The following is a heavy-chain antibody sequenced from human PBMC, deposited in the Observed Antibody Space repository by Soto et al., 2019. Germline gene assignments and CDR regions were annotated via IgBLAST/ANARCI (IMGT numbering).Heavy chain of an antibody. Sequence: GASVKVSCKVSGYTLTELSMHWARQAPGKGLEWMGGFDPEDGETIYAQKFQGRVTMTEDTSTDTAYMELSSLRSEDTAVYYCATPKGGSGWSFYDYWGQGTLVTVSS. V-gene: IGHV1-24*01. J-gene: IGHJ4*02. D-gene: IGHD6-19*01. CDR2: FDPEDGET. CDR1: GYTLTELS. CDR3: ATPKGGSGWSFYDY.